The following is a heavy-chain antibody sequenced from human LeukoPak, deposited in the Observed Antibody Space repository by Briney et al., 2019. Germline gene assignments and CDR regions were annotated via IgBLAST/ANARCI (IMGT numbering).Heavy chain of an antibody. J-gene: IGHJ6*03. Sequence: SVKVSCKASGGTFSSYAISWVRQAPGQGLEWMGGIIPIFGTANYAQKFQGRVTITTDESTSTAYMELSSLRSEDTAVYYCATRTTRPTSRCSSTSCYYYYYMDVWGKGTTVTVYS. CDR2: IIPIFGTA. CDR1: GGTFSSYA. CDR3: ATRTTRPTSRCSSTSCYYYYYMDV. D-gene: IGHD2-2*01. V-gene: IGHV1-69*05.